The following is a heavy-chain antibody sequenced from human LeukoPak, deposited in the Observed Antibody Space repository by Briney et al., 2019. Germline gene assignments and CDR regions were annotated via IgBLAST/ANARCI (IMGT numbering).Heavy chain of an antibody. CDR3: ARQTYGGEDDY. J-gene: IGHJ4*02. CDR2: IYYSGRT. CDR1: GGSISSYY. D-gene: IGHD3-10*01. Sequence: SETLSLTCTVSGGSISSYYWSWIRQPPGKGLEWIGYIYYSGRTNYNPSPKSRVTISVDTSKTQFSLKLSSVTAADTAVYYCARQTYGGEDDYWGQGTLVTVSS. V-gene: IGHV4-59*01.